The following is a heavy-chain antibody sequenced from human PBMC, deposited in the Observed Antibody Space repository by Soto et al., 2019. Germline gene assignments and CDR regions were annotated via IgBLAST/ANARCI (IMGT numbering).Heavy chain of an antibody. D-gene: IGHD6-13*01. CDR1: GFTFSSYA. V-gene: IGHV3-30-3*01. J-gene: IGHJ4*02. CDR2: ISYDGSNK. CDR3: ARDTQGEQQLVLDY. Sequence: QVQLVESGVGVVQPGRSLRLSCAASGFTFSSYAMHWVRQAPGKGLEWVAVISYDGSNKYYADSVKGRFTISRDNSKNTLYLQMNSLRAEDTAVYYCARDTQGEQQLVLDYWGQGTLVTVSS.